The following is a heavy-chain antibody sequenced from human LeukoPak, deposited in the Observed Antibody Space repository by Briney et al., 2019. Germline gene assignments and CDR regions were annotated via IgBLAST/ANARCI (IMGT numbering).Heavy chain of an antibody. CDR3: AKRRYDSSGHFDS. J-gene: IGHJ4*02. CDR2: IGGSGSYT. V-gene: IGHV3-23*01. CDR1: GFTVSDYS. Sequence: GGSLRLSCAASGFTVSDYSMSWVRQAPGKGLEWVSAIGGSGSYTDYADSVKGRFTISKDLSKNTLYMRMSSLRAEDTAVYFCAKRRYDSSGHFDSWGQGTLVTVSS. D-gene: IGHD3-22*01.